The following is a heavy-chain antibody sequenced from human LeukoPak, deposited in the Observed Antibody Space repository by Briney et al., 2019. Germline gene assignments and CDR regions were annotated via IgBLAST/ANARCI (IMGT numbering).Heavy chain of an antibody. CDR1: GFTFSSYG. Sequence: PGGSLRLSCAASGFTFSSYGMHWVRQAPGKGLEWVAVISYDGSNKYYADSVKGRSTISRDNSKNTLYLQMNSLRAEDTAVYYCAKGKLPGDWGQGTLVTVSS. CDR3: AKGKLPGD. V-gene: IGHV3-30*18. CDR2: ISYDGSNK. J-gene: IGHJ4*02. D-gene: IGHD2-15*01.